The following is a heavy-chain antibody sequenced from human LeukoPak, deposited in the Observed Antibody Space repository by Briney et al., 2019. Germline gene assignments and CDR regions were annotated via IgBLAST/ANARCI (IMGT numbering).Heavy chain of an antibody. CDR1: GYTYTSYY. Sequence: ASVKVSCKASGYTYTSYYMHWVRQAPGQGLEGMGIINPSGGSTSYAQKFQGRVTMTRDTSTSTVYMELSSLRSEDTAVYYCARVVPELRYFDWFTYYFDYWGQGTLVTVSS. J-gene: IGHJ4*02. D-gene: IGHD3-9*01. CDR2: INPSGGST. V-gene: IGHV1-46*01. CDR3: ARVVPELRYFDWFTYYFDY.